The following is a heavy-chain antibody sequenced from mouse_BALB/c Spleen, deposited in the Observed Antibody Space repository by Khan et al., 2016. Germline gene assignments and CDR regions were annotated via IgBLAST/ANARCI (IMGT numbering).Heavy chain of an antibody. V-gene: IGHV9-3-1*01. CDR1: GYTFTNYG. D-gene: IGHD2-4*01. Sequence: QIQLVQSGPELKKPGETVKISCKASGYTFTNYGMNWVKQAPGKGLKWMGWMNTYTGEPTYADDFKGRFAFSLKTSARTAYLQINNLKNEDTATYCGARDDDYDGDWYFDVWGAGTTVTVSS. CDR2: MNTYTGEP. CDR3: ARDDDYDGDWYFDV. J-gene: IGHJ1*01.